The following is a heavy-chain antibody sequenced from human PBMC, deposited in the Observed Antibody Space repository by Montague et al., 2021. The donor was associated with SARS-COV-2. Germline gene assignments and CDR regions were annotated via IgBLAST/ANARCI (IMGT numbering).Heavy chain of an antibody. V-gene: IGHV4-59*01. D-gene: IGHD3-3*01. CDR3: ARVSDFWSGYYTAVGGFDI. J-gene: IGHJ3*02. CDR2: IYYSCST. Sequence: SETLSLTCTVSGGSISSYYWSWIRQPPGKGLEWIGYIYYSCSTNYNPSLKSRVTISVDTSKNQFSLKLSSVTAADTAVYYCARVSDFWSGYYTAVGGFDIWGQGTMVTVSP. CDR1: GGSISSYY.